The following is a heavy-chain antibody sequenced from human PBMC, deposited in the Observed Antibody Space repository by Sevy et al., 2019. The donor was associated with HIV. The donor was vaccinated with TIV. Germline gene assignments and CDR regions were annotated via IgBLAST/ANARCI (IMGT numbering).Heavy chain of an antibody. D-gene: IGHD6-13*01. CDR1: EFTLSDYW. Sequence: GESLKISCAASEFTLSDYWMHWVRQTAGKGLVWVSRINYDGSSTNYADSVRGRFTISRDNAKNTLYLQMNSLRAEDTAVYYCARDAGIGEAADLDVFDMWGRGTMVTVSS. CDR2: INYDGSST. CDR3: ARDAGIGEAADLDVFDM. V-gene: IGHV3-74*01. J-gene: IGHJ3*02.